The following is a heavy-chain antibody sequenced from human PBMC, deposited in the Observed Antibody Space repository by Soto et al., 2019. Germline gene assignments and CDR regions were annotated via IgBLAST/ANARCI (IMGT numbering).Heavy chain of an antibody. V-gene: IGHV4-39*01. CDR2: IFYLGSS. J-gene: IGHJ5*02. Sequence: SETLSLTCTVSGDSIISSDFYWGWVRQPPGKGLEWIGSIFYLGSSYYNPSLKSRVTMSVDTSKDQFSLRLRSVTAADTALYFCARHSLALRKNNWFDPWGQGIMVTVSS. CDR1: GDSIISSDFY. CDR3: ARHSLALRKNNWFDP. D-gene: IGHD3-3*02.